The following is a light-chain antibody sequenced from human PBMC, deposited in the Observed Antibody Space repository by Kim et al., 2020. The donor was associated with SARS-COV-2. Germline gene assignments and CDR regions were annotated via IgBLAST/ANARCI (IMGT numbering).Light chain of an antibody. J-gene: IGLJ2*01. Sequence: QSVLTQPPSASGTPGQRVTISCSGSSSNIGSVNWYQHLPGTAPKLLIYGYNQRPSGVPDRFSGPKSGTSASLAISGLQSEDEAHYYCAAWDDSLNGMVFGGGTQLTVL. CDR3: AAWDDSLNGMV. V-gene: IGLV1-44*01. CDR2: GYN. CDR1: SSNIGS.